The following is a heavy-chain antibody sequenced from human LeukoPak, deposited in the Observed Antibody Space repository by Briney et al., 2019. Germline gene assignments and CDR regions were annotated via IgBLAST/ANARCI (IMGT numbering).Heavy chain of an antibody. CDR2: IRYSGST. V-gene: IGHV4-59*08. CDR1: GDSITGYY. Sequence: SETLSLTCTVSGDSITGYYWSWIRQPPGRELEYIGFIRYSGSTKYNPSLQSRVTMSVDTSKNQFSLKLTSVTAADTAVYYCARHKNSGTYPLDSWGQGTLVTVSS. D-gene: IGHD1-7*01. J-gene: IGHJ4*02. CDR3: ARHKNSGTYPLDS.